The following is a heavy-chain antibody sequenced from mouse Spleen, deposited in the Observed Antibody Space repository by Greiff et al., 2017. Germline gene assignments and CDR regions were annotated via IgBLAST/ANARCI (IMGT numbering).Heavy chain of an antibody. Sequence: EVKLMESGGGLVKLGGSLKLSCAASGFTFSSYAMSWVRQTPEKRLEWVATISSGGGNTYYPDSVKGRFTISRDNAKNTLYLQMSSLKSEDTAMYYCARQSRWAMDYWGQGTSVTVSS. V-gene: IGHV5-9*04. D-gene: IGHD1-1*02. CDR2: ISSGGGNT. CDR3: ARQSRWAMDY. CDR1: GFTFSSYA. J-gene: IGHJ4*01.